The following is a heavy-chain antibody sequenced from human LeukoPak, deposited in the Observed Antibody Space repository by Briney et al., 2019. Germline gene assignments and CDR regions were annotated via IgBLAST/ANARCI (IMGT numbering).Heavy chain of an antibody. D-gene: IGHD4-17*01. Sequence: PGGSLRLSCAASGFTFSSYAMSWVRQAPGKGLEWVSAISGSGGSTYYADSVKGRFTISRDNSKNTLYLQMNSLRAEDTAVYYCARERLRTPYYYYYMDVWGKGTTVTISS. CDR1: GFTFSSYA. J-gene: IGHJ6*03. V-gene: IGHV3-23*01. CDR3: ARERLRTPYYYYYMDV. CDR2: ISGSGGST.